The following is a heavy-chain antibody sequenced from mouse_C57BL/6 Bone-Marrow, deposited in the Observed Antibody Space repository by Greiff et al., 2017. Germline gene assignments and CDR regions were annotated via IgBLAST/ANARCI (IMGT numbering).Heavy chain of an antibody. Sequence: VQLQQPGAELVKPGASVKMSCKASGYTFTSYWITWVKQRPGQGLEWIGDIYPGSGSTNYNEKFKSKATLTVDTSSSTAYMQLSSLTSEDSAVYYCARDDGGYFYFDYWGKGTTLTVAS. CDR3: ARDDGGYFYFDY. CDR2: IYPGSGST. J-gene: IGHJ2*01. V-gene: IGHV1-55*01. CDR1: GYTFTSYW. D-gene: IGHD2-3*01.